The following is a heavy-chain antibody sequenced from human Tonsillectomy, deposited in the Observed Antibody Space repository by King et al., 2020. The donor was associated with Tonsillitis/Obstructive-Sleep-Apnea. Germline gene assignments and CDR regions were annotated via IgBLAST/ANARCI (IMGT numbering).Heavy chain of an antibody. D-gene: IGHD1-26*01. J-gene: IGHJ6*04. CDR3: NTDLSPVGIVRGDV. CDR1: VFSFSNAW. CDR2: IKSKTDGETT. V-gene: IGHV3-15*01. Sequence: VQLVESGGGLVKPGGSLRLSCAASVFSFSNAWMTWVRQAPGKGLEWVGRIKSKTDGETTDYAAPVKGRFIISRDDSKNTLYLQMNSLKTEDTAVYYCNTDLSPVGIVRGDVWGKGTTVTVSS.